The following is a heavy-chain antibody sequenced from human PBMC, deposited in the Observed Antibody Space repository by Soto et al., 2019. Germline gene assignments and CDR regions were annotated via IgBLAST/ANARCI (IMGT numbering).Heavy chain of an antibody. CDR2: TYYRSRWYN. CDR3: AGTTSLQWYYMDV. CDR1: GGKESRTSAA. J-gene: IGHJ6*03. Sequence: HTLSRTCAIRGGKESRTSAAWYWNRQTPSRGLEWLGRTYYRSRWYNDYAVSVKSRITVNPDTSKNQFSLHLNSVTPEDTALYYCAGTTSLQWYYMDVWDKGTTVTVSS. D-gene: IGHD1-7*01. V-gene: IGHV6-1*01.